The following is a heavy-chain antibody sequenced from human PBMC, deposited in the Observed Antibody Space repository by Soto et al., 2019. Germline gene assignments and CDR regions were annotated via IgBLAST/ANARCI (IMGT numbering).Heavy chain of an antibody. CDR2: IYWNDDK. J-gene: IGHJ4*02. V-gene: IGHV2-5*01. Sequence: GSGPTLVNPSQTLTLTCTFSGFSLSTYGEAVGCIRQPPGKALEWLALIYWNDDKRYRPSLKSRLTVTKDTSKKQVVLTMTNMDPVDTATYYCTHTRGVAARPVEYWGQGALVTAPQ. D-gene: IGHD6-6*01. CDR3: THTRGVAARPVEY. CDR1: GFSLSTYGEA.